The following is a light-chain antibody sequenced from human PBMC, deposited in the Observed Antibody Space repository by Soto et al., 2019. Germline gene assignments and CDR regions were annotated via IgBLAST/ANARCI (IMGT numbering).Light chain of an antibody. CDR2: EVN. Sequence: QSALTPPPSASGSPGQSVTISCTGTSSDVGGYNFGSWYQQDKGKVPKLLVYEVNKWPSGVPDRFSGSKSGNTASLTVSGLQAEDEADYYCTSYAGVNNVFGTGTKVTVL. CDR3: TSYAGVNNV. CDR1: SSDVGGYNF. J-gene: IGLJ1*01. V-gene: IGLV2-8*01.